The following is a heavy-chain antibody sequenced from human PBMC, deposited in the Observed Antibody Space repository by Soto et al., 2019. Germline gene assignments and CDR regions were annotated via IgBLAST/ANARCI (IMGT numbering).Heavy chain of an antibody. D-gene: IGHD2-2*01. J-gene: IGHJ6*02. Sequence: EVQLLESGGGLVQPGGSLRLSCAASGFTFSSYAMSWVRQAPGKGLEWGSASSGSGGSTYYADSVKGRFTISRDNSKKALYLQMNSLRAEDTAVYYCAKGGSTGSWPYEYGMDVWGQGTTVTVSS. V-gene: IGHV3-23*01. CDR3: AKGGSTGSWPYEYGMDV. CDR2: SSGSGGST. CDR1: GFTFSSYA.